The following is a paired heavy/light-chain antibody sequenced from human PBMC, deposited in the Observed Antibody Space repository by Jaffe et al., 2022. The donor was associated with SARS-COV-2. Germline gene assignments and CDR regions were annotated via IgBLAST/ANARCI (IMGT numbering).Light chain of an antibody. CDR1: QGIRND. Sequence: DIQMTQSPSSLSASVGDRVTITCRASQGIRNDLGWYQQKPGKAPKRLIYGASSLQSGVPSRFSGSGSGTEFTLTISSLQPEDFATYYCLQHNNYPPLTFGGGTKVEIK. V-gene: IGKV1-17*01. CDR2: GAS. J-gene: IGKJ4*01. CDR3: LQHNNYPPLT.
Heavy chain of an antibody. CDR2: MNPNSGSA. CDR1: GYAFTDYD. Sequence: QVQLVQSGPEVRKPGASVKVSCKASGYAFTDYDINWVRQATGQGLEWVGWMNPNSGSAGHAQKFQGRITMTSNSATGTAYMELSSLRSDDTAVYYCARVWGSIDYWGQGTLVTVSS. CDR3: ARVWGSIDY. D-gene: IGHD3-16*01. J-gene: IGHJ4*02. V-gene: IGHV1-8*01.